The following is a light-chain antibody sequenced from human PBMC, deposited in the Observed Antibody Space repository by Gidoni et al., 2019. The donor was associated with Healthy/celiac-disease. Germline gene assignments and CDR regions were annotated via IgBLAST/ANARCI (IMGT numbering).Light chain of an antibody. CDR3: QQYNSYSPT. CDR2: KAS. Sequence: IYITQSPSTLSASVGDRVTITCRASQSISSWLDWYQQKPGKAPKLLIYKASSLESGVPSRFSGGRAGTEFTLTISSLQDDDVATYYYQQYNSYSPTFGQGTKVEIK. J-gene: IGKJ1*01. CDR1: QSISSW. V-gene: IGKV1-5*03.